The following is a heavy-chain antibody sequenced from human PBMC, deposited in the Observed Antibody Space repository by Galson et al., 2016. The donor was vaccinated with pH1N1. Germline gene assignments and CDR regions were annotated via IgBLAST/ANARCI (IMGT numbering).Heavy chain of an antibody. CDR3: ARGVVGCSGPACSGTLRFDP. Sequence: SVKVSCKASGYTFTTYDINWVRQAPGQGLEWMGWMNPDSGNTGYAPSFQGRVTITRDTSISTAYMELSSLRSEDTAVYYCARGVVGCSGPACSGTLRFDPWGQGTLVTVSS. CDR2: MNPDSGNT. J-gene: IGHJ5*02. V-gene: IGHV1-8*03. CDR1: GYTFTTYD. D-gene: IGHD2-15*01.